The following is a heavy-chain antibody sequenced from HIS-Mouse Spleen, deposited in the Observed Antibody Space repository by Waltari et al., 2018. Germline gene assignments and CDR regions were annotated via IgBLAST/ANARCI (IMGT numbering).Heavy chain of an antibody. D-gene: IGHD6-13*01. Sequence: QLQLQESGPGLVKPSETLSLTCTVAGGSISSSSYYWGWIRQPPGKGLEGIGSIYYIGSTSYNPALTGRVSISVDTSKNQFSLRLSSGTAADTAVYYCAREIPYSSSWYDWYFDLWGRGTLVTVSS. CDR2: IYYIGST. J-gene: IGHJ2*01. CDR1: GGSISSSSYY. CDR3: AREIPYSSSWYDWYFDL. V-gene: IGHV4-39*07.